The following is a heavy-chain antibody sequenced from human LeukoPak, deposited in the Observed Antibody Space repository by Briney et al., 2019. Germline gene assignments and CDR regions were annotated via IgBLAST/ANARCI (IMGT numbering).Heavy chain of an antibody. V-gene: IGHV3-7*01. D-gene: IGHD3-3*01. CDR1: GFTFSTSS. Sequence: GGSLRLSCAASGFTFSTSSMSWVRQAPGKGLEWVANIKQDGSEKNYVDSAKARFTISRDNAKNSLYLQINSLRAEDTAVYYCARNWRSIDYWGQGTLVTVSS. J-gene: IGHJ4*02. CDR3: ARNWRSIDY. CDR2: IKQDGSEK.